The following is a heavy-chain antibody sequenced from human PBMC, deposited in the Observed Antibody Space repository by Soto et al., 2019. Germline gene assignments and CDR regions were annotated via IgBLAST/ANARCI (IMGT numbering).Heavy chain of an antibody. CDR2: IYPSVSS. CDR3: AREKVGTTFFDN. V-gene: IGHV4-38-2*02. Sequence: SETLSLTCSVSGFAISRGYYWSWVRQPPGKGLEWIGSIYPSVSSYHNPSLATRLRLSIDTSKNQFTLNLTSVTAADTALYFCAREKVGTTFFDNWGQGIKVTVYS. J-gene: IGHJ4*02. CDR1: GFAISRGYY. D-gene: IGHD1-1*01.